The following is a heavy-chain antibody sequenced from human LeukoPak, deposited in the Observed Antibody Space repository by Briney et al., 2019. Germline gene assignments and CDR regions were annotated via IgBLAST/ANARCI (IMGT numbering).Heavy chain of an antibody. D-gene: IGHD6-19*01. V-gene: IGHV4-38-2*01. J-gene: IGHJ5*02. CDR1: GYSISSGYY. CDR2: IRNSGLT. CDR3: AKSLDGALADNWFDP. Sequence: PSETLSLTCAVSGYSISSGYYWGWIRQPPGKGLEWIGYIRNSGLTIYNPTLKSRVTISVDTSKNQFSLTLRSLTAADTAMYYCAKSLDGALADNWFDPWGQGTLVTVSS.